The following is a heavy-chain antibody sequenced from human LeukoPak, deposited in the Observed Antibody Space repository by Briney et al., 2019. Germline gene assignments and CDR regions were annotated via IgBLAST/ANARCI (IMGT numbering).Heavy chain of an antibody. CDR2: ISSSSSYI. CDR1: GFTFSSYS. Sequence: GGSLRLSCAASGFTFSSYSMNWVRQAPGKGLEWVSSISSSSSYIYYADSVKGRFTISRDNAKNSLYLQMNSLRAEDTAVYYCARDPYGSGSCDYWGQGALVTVSS. D-gene: IGHD3-10*01. J-gene: IGHJ4*02. V-gene: IGHV3-21*01. CDR3: ARDPYGSGSCDY.